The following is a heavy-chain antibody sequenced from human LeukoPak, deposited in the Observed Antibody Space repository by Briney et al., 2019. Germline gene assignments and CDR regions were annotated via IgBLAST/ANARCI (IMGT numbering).Heavy chain of an antibody. CDR2: INTGNGNT. V-gene: IGHV1-3*04. CDR3: ASVDYGDY. D-gene: IGHD4-17*01. J-gene: IGHJ4*02. CDR1: GYTFTTYA. Sequence: GASVKVSCKASGYTFTTYAIHWVRQAPGQRLEWMGCINTGNGNTKYLQKFQGRVTFTRDTSASTAYMELSSLRSEDTAVYYCASVDYGDYWGQGTLVTVSS.